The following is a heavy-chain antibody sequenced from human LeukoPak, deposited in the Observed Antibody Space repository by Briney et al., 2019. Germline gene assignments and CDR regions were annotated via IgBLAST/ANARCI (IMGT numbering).Heavy chain of an antibody. V-gene: IGHV3-21*04. CDR1: GFTFSSYS. J-gene: IGHJ4*02. Sequence: GGSLRLSCAASGFTFSSYSMNWVRQAPGKGLEWVSSISSSSSYIYYADSVKGRFTISRDNAKNSLYLQMNSLRAEDTAVYYCARDVEMATISPTFDYWGQGTLVTVSS. CDR3: ARDVEMATISPTFDY. D-gene: IGHD5-24*01. CDR2: ISSSSSYI.